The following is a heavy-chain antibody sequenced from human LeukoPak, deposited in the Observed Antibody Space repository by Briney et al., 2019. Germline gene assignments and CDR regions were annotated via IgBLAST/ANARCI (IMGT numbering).Heavy chain of an antibody. J-gene: IGHJ4*02. Sequence: SETLSLTCTVSGGSISSGPYYWVWIRQPPGKGLEWIGNFYYTGSTNYNPSLKSRLTISVDTSKNQFSLNLNSVTAADTAVYYCARAYYYDSSVDYWGQGTLVTVSS. CDR2: FYYTGST. D-gene: IGHD3-22*01. V-gene: IGHV4-39*01. CDR1: GGSISSGPYY. CDR3: ARAYYYDSSVDY.